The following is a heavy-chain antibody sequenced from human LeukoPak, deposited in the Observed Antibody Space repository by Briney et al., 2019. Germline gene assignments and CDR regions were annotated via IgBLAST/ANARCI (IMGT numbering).Heavy chain of an antibody. D-gene: IGHD3-22*01. J-gene: IGHJ4*02. CDR1: GGTFSSYT. CDR3: ARDARYYYDSSGYYGH. Sequence: SVKVSCKASGGTFSSYTISWVRQAPGQGLEWMGRIIPILGIANYAQKFQGRVTITADKSTSTAYMELSSLRSEDTAVYYCARDARYYYDSSGYYGHWGQGTLVTVYS. CDR2: IIPILGIA. V-gene: IGHV1-69*04.